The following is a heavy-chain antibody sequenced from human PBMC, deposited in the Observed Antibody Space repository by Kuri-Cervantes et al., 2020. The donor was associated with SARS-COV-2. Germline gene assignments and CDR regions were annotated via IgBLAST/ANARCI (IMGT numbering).Heavy chain of an antibody. D-gene: IGHD3-9*01. Sequence: SQTLSLTCAVYGGSFSGYYWSWIRQPPGKGLEWIGEINHSGSTNYNPSLKSRVTISVDTSKNQFSLKLTSVTAADTAKYYCARHCAFDRFHKWGQGTQVTVSS. CDR2: INHSGST. J-gene: IGHJ4*02. CDR1: GGSFSGYY. V-gene: IGHV4-34*01. CDR3: ARHCAFDRFHK.